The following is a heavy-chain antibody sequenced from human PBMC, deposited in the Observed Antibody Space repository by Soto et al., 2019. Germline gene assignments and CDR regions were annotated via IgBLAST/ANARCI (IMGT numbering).Heavy chain of an antibody. CDR3: APPPGVVIVAATKVVDY. Sequence: GGSLRLSCAASGFTFSSYAMSWVRQAPGKGLEWVSTISASGGGTYYADSVKGRFTISRDNSKNTLYLQMNSLRAEDTAVYYCAPPPGVVIVAATKVVDYWGQGTLVTVSS. CDR2: ISASGGGT. J-gene: IGHJ4*02. CDR1: GFTFSSYA. V-gene: IGHV3-23*01. D-gene: IGHD2-15*01.